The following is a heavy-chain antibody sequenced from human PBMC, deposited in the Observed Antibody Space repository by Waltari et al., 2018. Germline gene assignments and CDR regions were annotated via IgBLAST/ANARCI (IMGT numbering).Heavy chain of an antibody. J-gene: IGHJ5*02. D-gene: IGHD3-10*01. CDR3: ARDTIFYDSGSYDP. CDR2: ISSKSTYI. V-gene: IGHV3-21*01. CDR1: GFSFSDYT. Sequence: QLVESGGGLVNTGSSLRLSCAASGFSFSDYTLHWLRRAPGKGLEWVSSISSKSTYIYYADSVRGRFSISRDNAENSLFLQMNNLRGEDTAVYYCARDTIFYDSGSYDPWGQGTRVTVSS.